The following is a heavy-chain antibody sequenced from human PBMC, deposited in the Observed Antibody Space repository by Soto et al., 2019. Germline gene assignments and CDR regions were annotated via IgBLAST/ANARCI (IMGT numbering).Heavy chain of an antibody. CDR1: GFNFDNSY. CDR2: LYSGGKS. J-gene: IGHJ4*02. CDR3: SKDNVAPAFVGFEY. D-gene: IGHD2-2*01. V-gene: IGHV3-53*01. Sequence: GGSLRLSCAASGFNFDNSYMSWVRQAPGKGLEWVAILYSGGKSYYAESVRGRFTISRDISKNTLDLQMNRLTADDTAVYYCSKDNVAPAFVGFEYWGQGTLVTVSS.